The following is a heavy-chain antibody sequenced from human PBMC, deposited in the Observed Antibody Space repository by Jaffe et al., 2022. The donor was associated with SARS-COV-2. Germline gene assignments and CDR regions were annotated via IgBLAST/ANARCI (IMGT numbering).Heavy chain of an antibody. V-gene: IGHV1-58*01. CDR2: IVVDSGNT. CDR1: GFTFSRSA. Sequence: QIQLVQSGPEVKKPGTSVKVSCKTSGFTFSRSAVQWVRQARGQRLEWVGWIVVDSGNTNYAQNVQGRVTITRDMSTSTVYMELSSLRSEDTALYYCAAAPDYLRGSYRFDSWGQGTQIIVSS. CDR3: AAAPDYLRGSYRFDS. J-gene: IGHJ4*02. D-gene: IGHD3-16*02.